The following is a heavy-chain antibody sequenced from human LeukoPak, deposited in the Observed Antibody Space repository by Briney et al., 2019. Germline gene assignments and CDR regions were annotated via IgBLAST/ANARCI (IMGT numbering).Heavy chain of an antibody. J-gene: IGHJ4*02. Sequence: SETLSLTCAVYGGSFSAYYWSWIRQPPGKGLEWIGEINHSGGTNYNPSLKSRVTISVDTSKNQFSLKLSSVTAADTAVYYCARKPGYCSGTSCYKVGAVYYFDYWGQGTLVTVSS. CDR1: GGSFSAYY. CDR2: INHSGGT. D-gene: IGHD2-2*02. CDR3: ARKPGYCSGTSCYKVGAVYYFDY. V-gene: IGHV4-34*01.